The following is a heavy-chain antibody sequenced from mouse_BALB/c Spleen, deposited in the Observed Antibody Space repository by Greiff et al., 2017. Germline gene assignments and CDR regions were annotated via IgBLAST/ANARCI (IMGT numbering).Heavy chain of an antibody. Sequence: EVQLQQSGAELVKPGASVKLSCTASGFNIKDTYMHWVKQRPEQGLEWIGRIDPANGNTKYDPKFQGKATITADTSSNTAYLQLSSLTSEDTAVYYCVYAGFYAMDYWGQGTSVTVSS. CDR3: VYAGFYAMDY. D-gene: IGHD2-12*01. V-gene: IGHV14-3*02. CDR1: GFNIKDTY. J-gene: IGHJ4*01. CDR2: IDPANGNT.